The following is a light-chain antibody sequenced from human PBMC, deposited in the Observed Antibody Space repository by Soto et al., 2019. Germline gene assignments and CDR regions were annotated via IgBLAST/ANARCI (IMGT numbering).Light chain of an antibody. CDR2: ATS. CDR1: QIVNNND. CDR3: QQDDRSPST. V-gene: IGKV3-20*01. Sequence: EIGLTQSPYTLSLSPGERATLSCRASQIVNNNDLDWYQHKPGQAPRLLIYATSSRPGGIPDKFSGSGSGTDFTFTINRREPEDFAVYYCQQDDRSPSTFVQGTQLEI. J-gene: IGKJ2*01.